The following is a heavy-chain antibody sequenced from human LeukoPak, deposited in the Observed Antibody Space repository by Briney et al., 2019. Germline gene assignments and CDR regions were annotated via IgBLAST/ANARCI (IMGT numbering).Heavy chain of an antibody. CDR3: ARDPNYCSGGSCGDY. D-gene: IGHD2-15*01. V-gene: IGHV3-23*01. CDR2: ISGSGGST. CDR1: GFTFSSYA. J-gene: IGHJ4*02. Sequence: GGSLRLSCAASGFTFSSYAMSWVRQAPGKGLEWVSAISGSGGSTYYADSVKGRFTISRDNAKNSLYLQMNSLRAEDTAVYYCARDPNYCSGGSCGDYWGQGILVTVSS.